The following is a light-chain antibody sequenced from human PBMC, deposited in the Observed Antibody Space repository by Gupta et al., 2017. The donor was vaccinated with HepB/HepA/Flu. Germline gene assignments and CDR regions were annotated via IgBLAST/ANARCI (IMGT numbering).Light chain of an antibody. CDR3: AAGDDSLKAYV. J-gene: IGLJ1*01. Sequence: QSVLTQPPSASGPPGQTVTISCSGSSSNLGRNTVDWYQHVPGTAPKLLIYNSDQRPSVVPDRFSGSKSDTSASLSTSGLHAEDEADYYCAAGDDSLKAYVFGSGTKVTVL. CDR2: NSD. V-gene: IGLV1-44*01. CDR1: SSNLGRNT.